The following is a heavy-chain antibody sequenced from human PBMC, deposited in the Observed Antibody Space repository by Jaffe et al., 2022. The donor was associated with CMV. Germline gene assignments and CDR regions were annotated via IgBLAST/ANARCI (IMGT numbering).Heavy chain of an antibody. CDR2: IWYDGSNK. J-gene: IGHJ4*02. Sequence: QVQLVESGGGVVQPGRSLRLSCAASGFTFSSYGMHWVRQAPGKGLEWVAVIWYDGSNKYYADSVKGRFTISRDNSKNTLYLQMNSLRAEDTAVYYCARDLLYGSETSYYFDYWGQGTLVTVSS. CDR1: GFTFSSYG. CDR3: ARDLLYGSETSYYFDY. V-gene: IGHV3-33*01. D-gene: IGHD3-10*01.